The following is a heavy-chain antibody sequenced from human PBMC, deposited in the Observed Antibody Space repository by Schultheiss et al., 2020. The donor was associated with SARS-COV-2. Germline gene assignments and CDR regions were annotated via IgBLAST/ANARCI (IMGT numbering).Heavy chain of an antibody. CDR1: GFTFSGYA. CDR2: IYSGGST. V-gene: IGHV3-66*01. J-gene: IGHJ4*02. D-gene: IGHD4-23*01. Sequence: GGSLRLSCAASGFTFSGYAMSWVRQAPGKGLEWVSVIYSGGSTYYADSVKGRFTISRDNSKNTLYLQMNSLRAEDTAVYYCARDVSYGGFDYWGQGTLVTVPS. CDR3: ARDVSYGGFDY.